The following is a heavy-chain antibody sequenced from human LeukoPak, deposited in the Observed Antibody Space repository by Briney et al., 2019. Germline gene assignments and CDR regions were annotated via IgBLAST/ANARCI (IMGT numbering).Heavy chain of an antibody. Sequence: GGSLRLSCAASGFTASSHHMSWVRQAPGKGLEWVSVIYSGTGSDYADSVKGRFTISRDNSRNAVYLQMNSLTTDDTAVYYCGRFPVSYWGQGTLVTVSS. CDR2: IYSGTGS. J-gene: IGHJ4*02. CDR1: GFTASSHH. V-gene: IGHV3-53*01. CDR3: GRFPVSY.